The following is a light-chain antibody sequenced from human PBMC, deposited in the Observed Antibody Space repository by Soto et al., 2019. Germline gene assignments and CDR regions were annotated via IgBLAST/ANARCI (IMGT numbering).Light chain of an antibody. Sequence: QSALTQPASVSGSPGQSITISCTGTKSDVGAYSYVSWYQQYPGKAPKLLIYDVGARPSGISDRFSGSKSGNTASLTISGLQAEDEADYYCSSYTAFTTYVFGSGTNLTVL. V-gene: IGLV2-14*03. J-gene: IGLJ1*01. CDR3: SSYTAFTTYV. CDR1: KSDVGAYSY. CDR2: DVG.